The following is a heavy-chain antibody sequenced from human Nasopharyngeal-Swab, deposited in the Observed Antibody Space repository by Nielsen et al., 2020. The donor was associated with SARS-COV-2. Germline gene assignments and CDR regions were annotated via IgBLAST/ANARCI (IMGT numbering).Heavy chain of an antibody. CDR2: TYYRSKWYN. CDR3: ARARLHYDFWSGSLWYYGMDV. D-gene: IGHD3-3*01. V-gene: IGHV6-1*01. J-gene: IGHJ6*02. Sequence: WIRQSPSRGLERLGRTYYRSKWYNDYAVSVKSRITINPDTSKNQFSLQLNSVTPEDTAVYYCARARLHYDFWSGSLWYYGMDVWGQGTTVTVSS.